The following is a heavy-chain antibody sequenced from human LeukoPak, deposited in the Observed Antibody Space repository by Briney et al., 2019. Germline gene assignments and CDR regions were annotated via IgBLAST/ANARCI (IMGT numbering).Heavy chain of an antibody. V-gene: IGHV4-34*01. Sequence: SETLSLTCAVYGGSFSGYHWSWIRQPPGKGLEWIGEINHSGSSNYNPSLKSRVTISVDTSKNQFSLRLSSVTAADTAVFYCARGLPPAYWGQGTLVTVSS. CDR2: INHSGSS. D-gene: IGHD2-2*01. J-gene: IGHJ4*02. CDR3: ARGLPPAY. CDR1: GGSFSGYH.